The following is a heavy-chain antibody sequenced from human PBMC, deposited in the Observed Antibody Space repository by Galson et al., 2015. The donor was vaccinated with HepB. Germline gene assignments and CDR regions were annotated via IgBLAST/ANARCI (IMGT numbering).Heavy chain of an antibody. D-gene: IGHD1-26*01. V-gene: IGHV1-46*01. CDR1: GYKFIDYY. Sequence: SVKVSCKASGYKFIDYYIYWVRQAPGQGLEWMGVINPSGGSTRYAQKFQGRVTMTRDTSTSTVYMELSSLRSEDTAVYYCARVPYSGSYYYGMDVWGQGTTVTVSS. CDR2: INPSGGST. CDR3: ARVPYSGSYYYGMDV. J-gene: IGHJ6*02.